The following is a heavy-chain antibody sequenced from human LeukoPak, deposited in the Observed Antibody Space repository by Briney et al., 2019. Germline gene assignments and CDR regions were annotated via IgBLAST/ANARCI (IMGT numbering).Heavy chain of an antibody. Sequence: GGSLRLSCAASGFTFSSYVVNWVRQAPGKGLEWVSAISGSGGSTYYADSVKGRFTISRDNSKNTLYLQMNSLRAEDTAVYYCAKFKTMIVVPYPDYWGQGTLVTVSS. CDR3: AKFKTMIVVPYPDY. J-gene: IGHJ4*02. D-gene: IGHD3-22*01. V-gene: IGHV3-23*01. CDR1: GFTFSSYV. CDR2: ISGSGGST.